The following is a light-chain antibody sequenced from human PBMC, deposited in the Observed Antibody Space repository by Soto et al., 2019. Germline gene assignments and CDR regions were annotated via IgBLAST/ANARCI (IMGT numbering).Light chain of an antibody. J-gene: IGKJ5*01. CDR2: DAS. CDR3: LHHHNFPLT. V-gene: IGKV1-17*03. CDR1: QGISNH. Sequence: DIEMTQSPSAMSASVGDRVTITCRASQGISNHLVWFQQKPGQVPKRLIYDASVLQAGVSSRFSGSGSGTDFTLTISNLQPEDFATYYCLHHHNFPLTFGQGTRLEAK.